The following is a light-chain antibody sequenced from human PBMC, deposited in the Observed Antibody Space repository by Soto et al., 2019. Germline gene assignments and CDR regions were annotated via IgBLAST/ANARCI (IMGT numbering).Light chain of an antibody. V-gene: IGLV1-40*01. CDR3: QSYVNSLSGPDV. CDR1: SSNIGAGYD. J-gene: IGLJ1*01. CDR2: GNN. Sequence: QSVLTQPPSVSAAPGQTVTISCAGSSSNIGAGYDVHWYQQISGTAPKLLIYGNNNRPSGVPDRFSASKSGTSASLAITGLQLEDEADYYCQSYVNSLSGPDVFGTGTKVTVL.